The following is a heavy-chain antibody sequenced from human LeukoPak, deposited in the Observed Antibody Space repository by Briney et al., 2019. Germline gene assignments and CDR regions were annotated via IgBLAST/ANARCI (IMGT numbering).Heavy chain of an antibody. Sequence: SETLSLTCTVSGGSISSSSYYWGWIRQPPGKGLEWIGSIYYSGSTSYNPSLKSRVTLYVDTSKNQFSLKPRSVTAADTAVYYCARDHYDFWSGYSYNWFDPWGQGTLVTVSS. CDR2: IYYSGST. CDR3: ARDHYDFWSGYSYNWFDP. D-gene: IGHD3-3*01. V-gene: IGHV4-39*07. J-gene: IGHJ5*02. CDR1: GGSISSSSYY.